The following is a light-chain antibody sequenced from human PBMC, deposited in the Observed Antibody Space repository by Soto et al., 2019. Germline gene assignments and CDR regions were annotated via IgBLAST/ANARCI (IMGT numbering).Light chain of an antibody. CDR2: DAS. CDR3: QRYDTEPYT. J-gene: IGKJ3*01. V-gene: IGKV1-27*01. CDR1: QGFRNY. Sequence: DIQMTQSPSSLSASVGDRVTITCRASQGFRNYLAWYQQEPGKVPKLLIYDASTLQSGVPSRFSGSGSGTDFTLTISSLQPDDVPTYYCQRYDTEPYTFGPGTKVDIK.